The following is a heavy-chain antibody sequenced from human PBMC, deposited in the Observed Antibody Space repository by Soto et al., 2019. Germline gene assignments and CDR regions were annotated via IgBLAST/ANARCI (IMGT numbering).Heavy chain of an antibody. D-gene: IGHD6-13*01. CDR1: GGSISSGGYY. CDR2: IYYSGST. Sequence: QVQLQESGPGLVKPSQTLSLTCTVSGGSISSGGYYWNWIRQHPGKGLEWIGYIYYSGSTYYNPSLKSRITISLDTSNNQFTLKLSSVTAADTAVYYCARVHSSSWYPFDYWGQGTLVTVSS. V-gene: IGHV4-31*03. CDR3: ARVHSSSWYPFDY. J-gene: IGHJ4*02.